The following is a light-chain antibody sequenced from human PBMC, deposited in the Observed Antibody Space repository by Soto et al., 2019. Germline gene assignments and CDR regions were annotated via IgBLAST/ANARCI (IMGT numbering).Light chain of an antibody. J-gene: IGLJ3*02. CDR3: SSYTRTYTLV. V-gene: IGLV2-14*03. CDR2: DVT. CDR1: SSDVGGHSS. Sequence: QSALTQPASVSGSPGQSIAISCTGTSSDVGGHSSVSWYQQHPGKAPKLLIYDVTDRPSGVSTRFSGSKSGNTASLTISGLQAEDEADYYCSSYTRTYTLVFGGGTKLTVL.